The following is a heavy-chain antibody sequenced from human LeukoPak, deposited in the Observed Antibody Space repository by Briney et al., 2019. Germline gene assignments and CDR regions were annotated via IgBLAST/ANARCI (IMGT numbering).Heavy chain of an antibody. V-gene: IGHV3-21*04. D-gene: IGHD4-11*01. CDR1: GFTFSSYS. J-gene: IGHJ4*02. Sequence: PGGSLRLSCAASGFTFSSYSMNWVRQAPGKGLEWVSSISSSSSYIYYADSVKGRFTISRDNSKNTLYLQMNSLRAEDTALYYCAKDRSTLTTRVPFDYWGQGTLVTVSS. CDR3: AKDRSTLTTRVPFDY. CDR2: ISSSSSYI.